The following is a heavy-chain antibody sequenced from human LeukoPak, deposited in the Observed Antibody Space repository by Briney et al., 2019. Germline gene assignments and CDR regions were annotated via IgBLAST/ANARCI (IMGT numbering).Heavy chain of an antibody. V-gene: IGHV3-21*01. J-gene: IGHJ4*02. CDR3: ARYCSSTSCYGFDY. CDR1: GFTFSSYS. D-gene: IGHD2-2*01. CDR2: ISSSSSYI. Sequence: GGSLRLSCAASGFTFSSYSMNWVRQAPGKGLEWVSSISSSSSYIYYADSVKGRFTLSRDNAKNSLYLQMNSLRAEDTAVYYCARYCSSTSCYGFDYWGQGTLVTVSS.